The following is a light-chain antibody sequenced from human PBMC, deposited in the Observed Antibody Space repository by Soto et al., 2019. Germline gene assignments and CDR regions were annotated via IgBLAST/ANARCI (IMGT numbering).Light chain of an antibody. Sequence: AIRMTQSPSSLSAFTGDIVTITCRASQGISSYLAWYQQKPGKAPKLLIYAASTLQSVVPSRLSGSGSVTDFTLTISGLQSEAVATYYCHQYYSYSCTFGQPTNVESK. J-gene: IGKJ1*01. CDR2: AAS. CDR1: QGISSY. CDR3: HQYYSYSCT. V-gene: IGKV1-8*01.